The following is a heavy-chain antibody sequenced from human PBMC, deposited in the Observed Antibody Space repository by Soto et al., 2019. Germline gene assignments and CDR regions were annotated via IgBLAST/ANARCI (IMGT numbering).Heavy chain of an antibody. CDR2: INAGNGNT. Sequence: QVQLVQSGAEVKKPGASVKVSCKASGYTFTSYAMHWVRQAPGQRLEWMGWINAGNGNTKYSQKFQGRVTITRDTSASTAYMELSSLRSEDTAVYYCARGSGSGSYYTPPWFDPWGQGTLVTVSS. D-gene: IGHD3-10*01. CDR1: GYTFTSYA. J-gene: IGHJ5*02. V-gene: IGHV1-3*01. CDR3: ARGSGSGSYYTPPWFDP.